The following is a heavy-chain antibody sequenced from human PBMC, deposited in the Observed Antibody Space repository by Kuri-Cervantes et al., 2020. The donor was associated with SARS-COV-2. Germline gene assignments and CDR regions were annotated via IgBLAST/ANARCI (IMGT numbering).Heavy chain of an antibody. D-gene: IGHD3-9*01. J-gene: IGHJ4*02. CDR3: ARWELRYFD. CDR2: INPDGSYT. CDR1: GFTFSGHW. V-gene: IGHV3-74*01. Sequence: GESLKISCAASGFTFSGHWIHWVRQAPGKGLVWVSRINPDGSYTNNADSVKGRFTLSRDNAKNTVVLEMDSLRGEDTAVYYCARWELRYFDWGQGTLVTVSS.